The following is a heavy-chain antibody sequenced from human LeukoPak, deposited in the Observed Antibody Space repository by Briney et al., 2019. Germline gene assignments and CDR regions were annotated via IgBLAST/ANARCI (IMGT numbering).Heavy chain of an antibody. D-gene: IGHD3-16*01. V-gene: IGHV3-23*01. CDR3: AKLGGHPLHNYYVGV. CDR2: ISGSGGNT. J-gene: IGHJ6*03. Sequence: GGSLRLSCAVSGITLSNYGMSWVRQAPGKGLEWVSGISGSGGNTYYADSVKGRFTISRDNSKNTLYLQMNSLRAEDTAVYYCAKLGGHPLHNYYVGVWGKGTTVAVSS. CDR1: GITLSNYG.